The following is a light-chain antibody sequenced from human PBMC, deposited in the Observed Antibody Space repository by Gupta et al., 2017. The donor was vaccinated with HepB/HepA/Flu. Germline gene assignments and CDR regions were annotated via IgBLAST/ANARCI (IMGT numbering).Light chain of an antibody. CDR3: QQYSTSGLT. Sequence: IVLTQSPGTLSLSPGERATLSCSASQTIRSNYVAWYQQKPGQAPRLLIYGASNRAIGVPDRFTGSWSGPDFTLIINRLEPEDSALYYCQQYSTSGLTFGGGTKVEIK. V-gene: IGKV3-20*01. CDR2: GAS. CDR1: QTIRSNY. J-gene: IGKJ4*01.